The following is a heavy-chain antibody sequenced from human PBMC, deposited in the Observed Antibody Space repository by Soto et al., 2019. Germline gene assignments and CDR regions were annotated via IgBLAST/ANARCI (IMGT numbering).Heavy chain of an antibody. D-gene: IGHD7-27*01. CDR3: ARDQMGMGYYYYYGMDV. J-gene: IGHJ6*02. CDR2: ISSSSSYI. V-gene: IGHV3-21*01. Sequence: GGSLRLSCAASGFTFSSYSMNWVRQAPGKGLEWVSSISSSSSYIYYADSVKGRFTISRDNAKNSLYLQMNSLRAEDTAVYYCARDQMGMGYYYYYGMDVWGQGTTVTVSS. CDR1: GFTFSSYS.